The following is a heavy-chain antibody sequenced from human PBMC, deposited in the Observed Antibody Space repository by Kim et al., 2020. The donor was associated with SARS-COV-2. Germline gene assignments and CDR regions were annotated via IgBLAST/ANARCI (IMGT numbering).Heavy chain of an antibody. V-gene: IGHV4-34*01. Sequence: SETLSLTCAVYGGSFTGYYWTWIRQPPGKGLEWIGEINHSGSTNNNPSLKSRVTISVDTSKNQFSLKLTSVTAADTAVYYCARFMIRGAIRVTVRYGMDVWGQGTTVTVSS. J-gene: IGHJ6*02. CDR2: INHSGST. D-gene: IGHD3-10*01. CDR3: ARFMIRGAIRVTVRYGMDV. CDR1: GGSFTGYY.